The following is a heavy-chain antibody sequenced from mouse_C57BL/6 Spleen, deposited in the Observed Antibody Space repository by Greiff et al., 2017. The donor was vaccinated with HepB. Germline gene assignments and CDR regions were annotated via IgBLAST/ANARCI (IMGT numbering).Heavy chain of an antibody. J-gene: IGHJ4*01. CDR2: IYPGSGST. D-gene: IGHD2-3*01. V-gene: IGHV1-55*01. Sequence: VQLQQSGAELVKPGASVKMSCKASGYTFTSYWITWVKQRPGQGLEWIGDIYPGSGSTNYNEKFKSKATLTVDTSSSTAYMQLSSLTSEDSAVYYCARSRDGYSYYAMDYWGQGTSVTVSS. CDR3: ARSRDGYSYYAMDY. CDR1: GYTFTSYW.